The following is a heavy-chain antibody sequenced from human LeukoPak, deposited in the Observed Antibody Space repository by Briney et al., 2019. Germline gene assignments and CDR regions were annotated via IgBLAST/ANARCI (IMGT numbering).Heavy chain of an antibody. J-gene: IGHJ4*02. CDR2: IWYDGSNK. CDR1: GFTFSSYG. D-gene: IGHD4-23*01. CDR3: ARDFDYGGSYFDY. Sequence: PGGSLRLSCAASGFTFSSYGMHWVRQAPGKGLEWVAVIWYDGSNKYYADSVKGRFTISRDNSKNTLYLQMNSLRAEDTAVYYCARDFDYGGSYFDYGGQGTLVTVSS. V-gene: IGHV3-33*01.